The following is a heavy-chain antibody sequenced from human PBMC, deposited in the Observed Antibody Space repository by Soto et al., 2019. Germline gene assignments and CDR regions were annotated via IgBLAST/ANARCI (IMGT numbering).Heavy chain of an antibody. V-gene: IGHV1-69*13. CDR1: GGTFSSYA. Sequence: SVKVSCKASGGTFSSYAISWVRQAPGQGLEWMGGIIPIFGTANYAQKFQGRVTITADESTSTAYMELRSLRSDDTAVYYCARGGIVGPAYYYYGMDVWGQGTTVTVSS. CDR3: ARGGIVGPAYYYYGMDV. CDR2: IIPIFGTA. D-gene: IGHD1-1*01. J-gene: IGHJ6*02.